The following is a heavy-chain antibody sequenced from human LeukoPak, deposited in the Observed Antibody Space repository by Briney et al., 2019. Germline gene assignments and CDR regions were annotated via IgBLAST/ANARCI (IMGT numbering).Heavy chain of an antibody. Sequence: GGSLRLSCAASGFIFSSYWMSWVRQAPGKGLEWVANIKEDGSEKYYVDSVKGRFTISRDNAKNSLYLQTNSLRAEDTAVYYCARRALRYCSSTSCPAQYYGFDVWGKGTTVTVSS. CDR1: GFIFSSYW. J-gene: IGHJ6*04. CDR3: ARRALRYCSSTSCPAQYYGFDV. V-gene: IGHV3-7*03. CDR2: IKEDGSEK. D-gene: IGHD2-2*01.